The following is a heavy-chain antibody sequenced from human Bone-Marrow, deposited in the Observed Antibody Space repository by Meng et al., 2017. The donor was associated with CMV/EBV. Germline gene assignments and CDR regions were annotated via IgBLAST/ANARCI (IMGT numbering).Heavy chain of an antibody. J-gene: IGHJ4*02. CDR3: ARDGTGTDQYQLHSYFDY. V-gene: IGHV3-21*03. D-gene: IGHD2-2*01. CDR2: ISSSSSYI. Sequence: ETLSLTCAASGFTFSSYSMNWVRQAPGKGLEWVSSISSSSSYIYYADSVKGRFTISRDNAKNSLYLQMNSLRAEDTAVYYCARDGTGTDQYQLHSYFDYWGQGTLVTVSS. CDR1: GFTFSSYS.